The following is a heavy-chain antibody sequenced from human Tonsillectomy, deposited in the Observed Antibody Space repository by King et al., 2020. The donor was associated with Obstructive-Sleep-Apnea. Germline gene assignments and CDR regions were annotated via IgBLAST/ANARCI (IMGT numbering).Heavy chain of an antibody. CDR1: GFTFSNYA. CDR2: ISYDGGSNK. J-gene: IGHJ6*02. Sequence: VQLVESGGGVVQPGRSLRLSCAASGFTFSNYAMHWVRQAPGKGLEWVALISYDGGSNKYYADSVKGRFTISRDNSKNTLYLQMNSLRAEDTAVYYCARDQIRGGYSGYDSFHYYSGMDVWGQGTTVTVFS. V-gene: IGHV3-30*04. CDR3: ARDQIRGGYSGYDSFHYYSGMDV. D-gene: IGHD5-12*01.